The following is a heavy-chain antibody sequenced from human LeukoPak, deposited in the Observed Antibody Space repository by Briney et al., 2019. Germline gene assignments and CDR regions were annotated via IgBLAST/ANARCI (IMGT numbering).Heavy chain of an antibody. CDR2: INPSGGST. V-gene: IGHV1-46*01. CDR3: ARGPDYYDSSGCLDY. D-gene: IGHD3-22*01. Sequence: ASVKVSCKASGYTFTAYYMHWVRQAPGQGLEWMGIINPSGGSTSYAQKFQGRVTMTRDTSTYKVYMELSSLRSEDTAVYYCARGPDYYDSSGCLDYWGQGTLVTVSS. CDR1: GYTFTAYY. J-gene: IGHJ4*02.